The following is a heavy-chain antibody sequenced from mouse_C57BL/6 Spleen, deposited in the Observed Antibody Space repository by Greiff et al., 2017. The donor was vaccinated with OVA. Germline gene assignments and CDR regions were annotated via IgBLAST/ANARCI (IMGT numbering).Heavy chain of an antibody. Sequence: EVMLVESGGGLVKPGGSLKLSCAASGFTFSSYTMSWVRQTPEKRLEWVATISGGGGNTYYSDSVKGRFTISRDNAKNTLYLQMSSLRSEDTALYYCARQGNSNWDYWGQGTTLTVSS. D-gene: IGHD2-5*01. CDR3: ARQGNSNWDY. CDR2: ISGGGGNT. CDR1: GFTFSSYT. V-gene: IGHV5-9*01. J-gene: IGHJ2*01.